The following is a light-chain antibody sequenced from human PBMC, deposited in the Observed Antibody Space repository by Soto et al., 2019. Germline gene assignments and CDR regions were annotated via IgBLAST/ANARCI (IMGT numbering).Light chain of an antibody. Sequence: DIQLTQSPSTLSASLGDGVSIXCRASQDISDYLAWYQQRPGKAPKLLIYAASTLQSGVPSRFSGSGSGTEFTLTISRLEPEDFAVYYCQQYGSSSWTFGQGTKVDIK. V-gene: IGKV1-9*01. J-gene: IGKJ1*01. CDR2: AAS. CDR3: QQYGSSSWT. CDR1: QDISDY.